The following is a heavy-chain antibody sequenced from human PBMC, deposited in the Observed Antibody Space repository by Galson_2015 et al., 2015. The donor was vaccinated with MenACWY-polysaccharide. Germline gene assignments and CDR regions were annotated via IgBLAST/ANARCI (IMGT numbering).Heavy chain of an antibody. V-gene: IGHV1-2*02. CDR2: INPNSGGT. D-gene: IGHD2-15*01. Sequence: SVKVSCKASGYTFTGYYMHWVRQAPGQGLEWMGWINPNSGGTNYAQKFQGRVTMTRDTSISTAYMELSRLRSDDTAVYYCAREGNRVVVAATIQHWGQGTLVTVSS. CDR3: AREGNRVVVAATIQH. CDR1: GYTFTGYY. J-gene: IGHJ1*01.